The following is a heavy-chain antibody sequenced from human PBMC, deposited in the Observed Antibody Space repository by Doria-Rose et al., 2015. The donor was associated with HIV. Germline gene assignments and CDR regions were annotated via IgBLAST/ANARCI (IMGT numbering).Heavy chain of an antibody. CDR1: EGTFNNYA. J-gene: IGHJ6*02. CDR2: IIPIFGAA. Sequence: ASEGTFNNYAITWVRQAPGQGLEWMGGIIPIFGAADYAQKSQGRVMITADEFTSTAYMELPSLRSEDTAVYYCAAHCSTPTCYPRGTDYYYGMDVWGQGTTVTVSS. V-gene: IGHV1-69*01. D-gene: IGHD2-2*01. CDR3: AAHCSTPTCYPRGTDYYYGMDV.